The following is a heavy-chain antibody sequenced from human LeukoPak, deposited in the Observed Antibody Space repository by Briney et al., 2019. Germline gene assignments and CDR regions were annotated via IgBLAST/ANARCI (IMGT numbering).Heavy chain of an antibody. J-gene: IGHJ6*03. CDR2: IRFDGGDT. CDR1: GFTFNNYW. V-gene: IGHV3-74*01. D-gene: IGHD2-8*01. CDR3: AKMEGQRLYDYCMDV. Sequence: GGSLRLSCAPSGFTFNNYWMHWVRQAPGMGLVWDSSIRFDGGDTAYADSAKGRFTISRDNAKNTMFLQMNNLRAEDTAVYYCAKMEGQRLYDYCMDVWGRGTTVTVSS.